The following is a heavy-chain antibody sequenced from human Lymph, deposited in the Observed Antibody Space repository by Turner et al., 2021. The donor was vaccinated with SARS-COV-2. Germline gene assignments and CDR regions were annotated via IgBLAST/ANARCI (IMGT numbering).Heavy chain of an antibody. Sequence: QVQLVESGGGVVQPGRSLRLSCAASGFTFSSYGMHWVRQAPGKGLEWVAVIWYDGSNKYYADSVKGRFTISRDNSKNTLYLQMNSRRAEDTAVYYCARVKGYNGYDLRYYYGMDVWGQGTTVTVSS. CDR1: GFTFSSYG. CDR3: ARVKGYNGYDLRYYYGMDV. D-gene: IGHD5-12*01. V-gene: IGHV3-33*01. J-gene: IGHJ6*02. CDR2: IWYDGSNK.